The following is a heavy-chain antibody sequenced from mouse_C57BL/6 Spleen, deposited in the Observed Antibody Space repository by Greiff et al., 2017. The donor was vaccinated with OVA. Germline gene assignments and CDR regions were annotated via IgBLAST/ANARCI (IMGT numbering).Heavy chain of an antibody. J-gene: IGHJ1*03. D-gene: IGHD2-5*01. Sequence: QVQLQQPGAELVKPGASVKLSCKASGYTFTSYWMQWVKQRPGQGLEWIGEIDPSDSYTNYNQKFKGKATLTVDTYSSTAYMQLSSLTSEDSAVYYCARRSNYGYFDVWGTGTTVTVSS. CDR1: GYTFTSYW. CDR3: ARRSNYGYFDV. CDR2: IDPSDSYT. V-gene: IGHV1-50*01.